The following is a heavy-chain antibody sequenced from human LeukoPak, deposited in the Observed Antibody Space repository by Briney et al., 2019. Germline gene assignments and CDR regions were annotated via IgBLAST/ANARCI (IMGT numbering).Heavy chain of an antibody. D-gene: IGHD3-9*01. J-gene: IGHJ4*02. CDR2: IYTSGST. CDR3: ARDFPEYDILTGYQPVGYFDY. V-gene: IGHV4-4*07. CDR1: GGSISSYY. Sequence: PSETLSLTCTVSGGSISSYYWSWIRQPAGKGLEWIGRIYTSGSTNYNPSLKSRVTMSVDTSKNQFSLKLSSVTAADTAVYYCARDFPEYDILTGYQPVGYFDYWGQGTPVTVSS.